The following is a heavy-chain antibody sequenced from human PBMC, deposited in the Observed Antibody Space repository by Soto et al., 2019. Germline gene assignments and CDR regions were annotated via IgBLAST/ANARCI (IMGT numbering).Heavy chain of an antibody. D-gene: IGHD6-19*01. CDR3: ARGPSGWEVLDY. Sequence: SPSRGLEWLGRTYYRSKWYNDYAVSVKSRITINPDTSKNQFSLQLNSVTPEDTAVYYCARGPSGWEVLDYWGQGTLVTSPQ. CDR2: TYYRSKWYN. J-gene: IGHJ4*02. V-gene: IGHV6-1*01.